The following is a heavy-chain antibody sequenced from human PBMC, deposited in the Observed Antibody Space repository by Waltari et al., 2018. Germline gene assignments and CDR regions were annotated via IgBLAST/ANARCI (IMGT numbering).Heavy chain of an antibody. CDR2: ISGSGGST. D-gene: IGHD5-18*01. Sequence: EVQLLESGGGLVQPGGSLRVSCAASGFTFSSYAMSWVRQAPGKGLEWVSAISGSGGSTDYADSVNGRFTISRDNSKNTLYLQMNSLRAEDTAVYYCAKVEGYSYGYWYFDLWGRGTLVTVSS. J-gene: IGHJ2*01. V-gene: IGHV3-23*01. CDR1: GFTFSSYA. CDR3: AKVEGYSYGYWYFDL.